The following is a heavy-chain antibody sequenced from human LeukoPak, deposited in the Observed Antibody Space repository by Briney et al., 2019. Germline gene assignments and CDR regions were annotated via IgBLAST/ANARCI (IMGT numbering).Heavy chain of an antibody. Sequence: GGSQTLLCAASGFTFSSYDVNWVRQAPGKGLEWVSYISSSGSTIYYADSVKGRFTISRENHKNSLYLQINSLRAEDTAVYYCARDFYDILTGYSDAFDIWGGDTGDTVSS. D-gene: IGHD3-9*01. CDR2: ISSSGSTI. V-gene: IGHV3-48*03. CDR1: GFTFSSYD. CDR3: ARDFYDILTGYSDAFDI. J-gene: IGHJ3*02.